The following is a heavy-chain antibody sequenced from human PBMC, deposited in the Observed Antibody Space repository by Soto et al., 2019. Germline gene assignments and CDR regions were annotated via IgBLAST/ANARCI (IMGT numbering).Heavy chain of an antibody. CDR1: GYTFASYG. CDR3: AREVSSSGPPFDI. Sequence: GPSLNVSWKASGYTFASYGISWVRQAPGQGLEWIAWISAYSGNTNYAHTLKGRVTMATDTSTSTAYLELRSLRADDTAVCYCAREVSSSGPPFDIWGQGTMVTVSS. CDR2: ISAYSGNT. J-gene: IGHJ3*02. V-gene: IGHV1-18*04. D-gene: IGHD2-15*01.